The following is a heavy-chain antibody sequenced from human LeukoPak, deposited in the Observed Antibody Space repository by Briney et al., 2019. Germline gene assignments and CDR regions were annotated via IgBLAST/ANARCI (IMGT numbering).Heavy chain of an antibody. D-gene: IGHD6-19*01. CDR1: GFTFSSSW. Sequence: GSLRLSCAASGFTFSSSWMSWIRQPAGKGLEWIGRIYTGGSTNYNPSLKSRVTISIDTSKNQFSLKLSSVTAADTAVYYCARGERGAVAWGQGTLVTVSS. CDR3: ARGERGAVA. J-gene: IGHJ5*02. V-gene: IGHV4-4*07. CDR2: IYTGGST.